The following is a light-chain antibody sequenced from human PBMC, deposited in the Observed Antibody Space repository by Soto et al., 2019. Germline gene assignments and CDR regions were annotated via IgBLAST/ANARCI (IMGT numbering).Light chain of an antibody. V-gene: IGKV1-5*01. J-gene: IGKJ1*01. CDR2: DAS. Sequence: DIRMTQSPSTLSASVGDGVTITCRASQSISNRLAWYQQKPGEAPKYLIYDASTLDSGAPSRFSGSGSGTEFTLSISSLQPDDFATYYCQQYNSYPWTFGQGTKVEI. CDR1: QSISNR. CDR3: QQYNSYPWT.